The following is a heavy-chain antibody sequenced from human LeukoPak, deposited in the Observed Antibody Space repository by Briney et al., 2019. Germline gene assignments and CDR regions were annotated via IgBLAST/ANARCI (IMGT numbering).Heavy chain of an antibody. V-gene: IGHV4-59*01. D-gene: IGHD2-8*01. CDR2: VYYSGNT. J-gene: IGHJ4*02. CDR3: ARVGNGHFDY. Sequence: KPSETPSLTCIVSGGAISTYYWSWIRQPPGKRLEWIGYVYYSGNTNYNPSLKSRVTISIDTSKNPFSLKLSSVTAADTAVYYCARVGNGHFDYWGQGTLVTVSS. CDR1: GGAISTYY.